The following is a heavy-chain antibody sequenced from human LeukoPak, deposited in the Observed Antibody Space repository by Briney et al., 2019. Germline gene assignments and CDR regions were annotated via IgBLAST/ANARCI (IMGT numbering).Heavy chain of an antibody. CDR3: SRESGPFCPFGY. D-gene: IGHD1-26*01. Sequence: SETLSLTCGVSGGSISGTNWWRWVRQPPGQGLEWIGEISLAGQTNYNPSLNGRVTMSLDKSSNQLSLHLTSVTAADTATYFCSRESGPFCPFGYWGQGTLVTVSS. J-gene: IGHJ4*02. CDR2: ISLAGQT. CDR1: GGSISGTNW. V-gene: IGHV4/OR15-8*02.